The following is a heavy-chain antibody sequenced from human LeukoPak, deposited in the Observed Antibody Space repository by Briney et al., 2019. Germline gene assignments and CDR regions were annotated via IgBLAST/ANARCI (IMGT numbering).Heavy chain of an antibody. CDR2: ISHSGST. Sequence: SETLSLTXAVFGGSFSGYYWSWIRQPPGKGLEWIGEISHSGSTNYNPSLKSRVTISVDTSKNQFSLKLSSVTAADTSVYYCARGRITISWGQGTLVTVSS. CDR1: GGSFSGYY. D-gene: IGHD3-3*01. J-gene: IGHJ5*02. V-gene: IGHV4-34*01. CDR3: ARGRITIS.